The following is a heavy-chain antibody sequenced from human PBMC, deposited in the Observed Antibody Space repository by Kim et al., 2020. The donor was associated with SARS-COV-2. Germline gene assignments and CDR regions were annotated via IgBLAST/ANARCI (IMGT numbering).Heavy chain of an antibody. V-gene: IGHV4-31*03. CDR2: IYYSGNT. J-gene: IGHJ6*02. D-gene: IGHD4-17*01. CDR1: GGSISSGGYY. Sequence: SETLSLTCTVSGGSISSGGYYWSWIRQHPGKGLVWIGYIYYSGNTYSNPSLKSRVTISVDTSKNQFSLKLSSVTAAATAVYYCARDSQGVGGDPVLDYYGMDVWGQGTTGTVSS. CDR3: ARDSQGVGGDPVLDYYGMDV.